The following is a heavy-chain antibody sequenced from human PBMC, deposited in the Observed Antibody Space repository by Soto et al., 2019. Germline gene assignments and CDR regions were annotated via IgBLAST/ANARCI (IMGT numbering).Heavy chain of an antibody. CDR3: ARKVVVAATDWFDP. D-gene: IGHD2-15*01. V-gene: IGHV4-39*01. CDR1: GGSISSSSYY. J-gene: IGHJ5*02. CDR2: IYYSGST. Sequence: ASETLSLTCTVSGGSISSSSYYWGWIRQPPGKGLEWIGSIYYSGSTYYNPSLKSRVTISVDTSKNQFSLKLSSVTAADTAVYYCARKVVVAATDWFDPWGQGTLVTVPQ.